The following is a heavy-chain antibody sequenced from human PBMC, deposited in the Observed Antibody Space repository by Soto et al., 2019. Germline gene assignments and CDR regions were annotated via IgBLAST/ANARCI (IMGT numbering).Heavy chain of an antibody. V-gene: IGHV4-34*01. CDR3: ASVSLKDMDV. J-gene: IGHJ6*02. CDR2: INHSGST. CDR1: GGSFSGYY. Sequence: SETLSLTCAVYGGSFSGYYWSWIRQPPGKGLEWIGEINHSGSTNYNPSLKSRVTISVDTPKNQFSLKLSSVTAADTAVYYCASVSLKDMDVWGQGTTVTVSS.